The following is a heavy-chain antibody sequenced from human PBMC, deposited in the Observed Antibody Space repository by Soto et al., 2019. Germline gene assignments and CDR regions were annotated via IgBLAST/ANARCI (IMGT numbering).Heavy chain of an antibody. J-gene: IGHJ6*02. V-gene: IGHV2-5*02. CDR3: VPSRCGGDCLRSYSSHYSYGMDV. CDR1: GFSLNTGGLG. D-gene: IGHD2-21*02. Sequence: QITLKESGPTLVKPTQTLTLTCTFSGFSLNTGGLGVGWIRQPPGKALEWLALIYWDGDKRYSPSLQSRLGITEHTSTNEVVLTMTTMAPVATATSYCVPSRCGGDCLRSYSSHYSYGMDVWGQGNTVTVSS. CDR2: IYWDGDK.